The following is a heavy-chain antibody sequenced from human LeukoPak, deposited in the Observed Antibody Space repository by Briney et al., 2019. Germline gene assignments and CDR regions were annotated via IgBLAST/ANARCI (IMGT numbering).Heavy chain of an antibody. D-gene: IGHD2-8*01. CDR1: GFTFSSYR. V-gene: IGHV3-48*01. J-gene: IGHJ3*02. Sequence: GGSLRLSCAASGFTFSSYRMNWVRQAPGKGLEWVSNISSSSSSIYYADSVKGRFTISRDNAKNSLYLQMNSLRAEDTAVYYCARDQVVLYSPDAFDIWGQGTMVTVSS. CDR3: ARDQVVLYSPDAFDI. CDR2: ISSSSSSI.